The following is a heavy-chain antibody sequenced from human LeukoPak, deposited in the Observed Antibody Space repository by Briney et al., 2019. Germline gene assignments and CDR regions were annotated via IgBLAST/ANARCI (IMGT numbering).Heavy chain of an antibody. CDR3: ASTNYDFWSGWFSFDY. Sequence: SETLSLTCTVSGGSISSYYWSWIRQPPGKGLEWIGYIYYSGSTNYNPSLKSRVTISVDTSKNQFSLKLSSVTAADTAVYYCASTNYDFWSGWFSFDYWGRGTLVTVSS. V-gene: IGHV4-59*01. CDR1: GGSISSYY. D-gene: IGHD3-3*01. CDR2: IYYSGST. J-gene: IGHJ4*02.